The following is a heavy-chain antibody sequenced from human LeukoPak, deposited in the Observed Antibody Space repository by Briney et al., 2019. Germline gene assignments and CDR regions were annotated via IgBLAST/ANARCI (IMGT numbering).Heavy chain of an antibody. CDR3: ARDGSNFYFDY. V-gene: IGHV3-66*01. J-gene: IGHJ4*02. CDR2: IYINAGTT. D-gene: IGHD5-24*01. CDR1: GCIVSSNH. Sequence: GGSLRLSCEASGCIVSSNHMNWVRQTPGKGLEWVSIIYINAGTTHYADSVKGRFTISRDNSQNTVYLQMNSLRAEDTAVYYCARDGSNFYFDYWGQGTLVTVSS.